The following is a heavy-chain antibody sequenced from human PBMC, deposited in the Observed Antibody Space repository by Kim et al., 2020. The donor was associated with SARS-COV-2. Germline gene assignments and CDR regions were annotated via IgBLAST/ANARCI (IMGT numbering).Heavy chain of an antibody. D-gene: IGHD3-22*01. CDR1: GFIFPAYW. CDR2: IRQDGSDK. V-gene: IGHV3-7*03. CDR3: ARDRGYDDSGDYSARYDL. Sequence: GGSLRLSCAASGFIFPAYWMSWVRQAPGKGLEWVANIRQDGSDKYYVDSVKGRFSISRDDAKNSVYLQMDRLRAEDTAVYYCARDRGYDDSGDYSARYDLWGQGTLGTVSS. J-gene: IGHJ5*02.